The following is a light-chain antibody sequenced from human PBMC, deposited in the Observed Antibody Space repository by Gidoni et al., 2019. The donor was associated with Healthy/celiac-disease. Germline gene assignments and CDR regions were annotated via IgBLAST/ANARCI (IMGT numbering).Light chain of an antibody. V-gene: IGKV3-20*01. CDR2: GAS. Sequence: EIVWTQSPGTLSLSPGERATLSCRASQSVSSSYLSWYQQKPGQAPRLLIYGASSRATGIPDRFSGSGSGTDFTLTISRLEPEDFAVYYCQQYGSSQFTFGPGTKVDSK. CDR1: QSVSSSY. CDR3: QQYGSSQFT. J-gene: IGKJ3*01.